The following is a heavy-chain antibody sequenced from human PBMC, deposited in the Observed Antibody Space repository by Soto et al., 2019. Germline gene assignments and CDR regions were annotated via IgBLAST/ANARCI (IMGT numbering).Heavy chain of an antibody. J-gene: IGHJ4*02. Sequence: QVQLQQWGAGLLKPSETLSLTCAVYGGSFSGYYWSWIRQPPGKGLEWIGEINHSGSTNYNPSLKSRVTISVDTSKNQFSLKLSSVIAADTAVYYCARVDIPRAVASLDYWGQGTLVTVSS. V-gene: IGHV4-34*01. D-gene: IGHD6-19*01. CDR1: GGSFSGYY. CDR3: ARVDIPRAVASLDY. CDR2: INHSGST.